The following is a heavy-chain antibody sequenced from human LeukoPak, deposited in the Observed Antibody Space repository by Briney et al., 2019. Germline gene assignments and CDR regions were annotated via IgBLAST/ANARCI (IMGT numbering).Heavy chain of an antibody. D-gene: IGHD3-10*01. CDR1: GFTFSSYA. V-gene: IGHV3-30-3*01. Sequence: GGSLRLSCAASGFTFSSYAMHWVRQAPGKGLEWVAVISYDGSNKYYADSVKGRFTISRDNSKNTLYLQMNSLRAEDTAVYYCARDREYYFDYWGQGTLVTVSS. CDR2: ISYDGSNK. J-gene: IGHJ4*02. CDR3: ARDREYYFDY.